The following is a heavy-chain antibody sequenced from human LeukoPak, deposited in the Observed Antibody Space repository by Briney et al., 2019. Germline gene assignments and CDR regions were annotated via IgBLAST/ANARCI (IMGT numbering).Heavy chain of an antibody. CDR1: GGSISSSSYY. V-gene: IGHV4-39*07. CDR3: IATTVVKGDHDAFDI. J-gene: IGHJ3*02. D-gene: IGHD4-23*01. CDR2: IYYSGST. Sequence: SETLSLTCTVSGGSISSSSYYWGWIRQPPGKGLEWIGSIYYSGSTYYNPSLKSRVTISVDTSKNQFSLKLSSVTAADTAVYYCIATTVVKGDHDAFDIWGQGTMVTVSS.